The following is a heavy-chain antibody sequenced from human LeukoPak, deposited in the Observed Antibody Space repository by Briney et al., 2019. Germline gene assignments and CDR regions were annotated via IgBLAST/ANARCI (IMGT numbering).Heavy chain of an antibody. D-gene: IGHD1-26*01. Sequence: SETLSLTCTVSGGSISSYYWTWIRQPPGEGLEWIGYIFNSGSTNYNPSLKSRVTISVDTSKHQFSLKLSPVTAADTAVYYCARDRAGGTFDFDHWGQGTLVTVSS. CDR3: ARDRAGGTFDFDH. CDR2: IFNSGST. CDR1: GGSISSYY. J-gene: IGHJ4*02. V-gene: IGHV4-59*01.